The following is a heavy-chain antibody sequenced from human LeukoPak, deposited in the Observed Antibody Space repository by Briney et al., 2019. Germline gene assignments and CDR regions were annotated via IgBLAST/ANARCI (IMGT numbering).Heavy chain of an antibody. CDR1: GGSFSGYY. Sequence: SETLSLTCAVYGGSFSGYYWSWIRQPPGKGLEWIGYIYYSGSTNYNPSLKSRVTISVDTSKNQFSLKLSSVTAADTAVYYCARGGPNYYGSGSYYYYYYYMDVWGKGTTVTVSS. V-gene: IGHV4-59*01. J-gene: IGHJ6*03. D-gene: IGHD3-10*01. CDR2: IYYSGST. CDR3: ARGGPNYYGSGSYYYYYYYMDV.